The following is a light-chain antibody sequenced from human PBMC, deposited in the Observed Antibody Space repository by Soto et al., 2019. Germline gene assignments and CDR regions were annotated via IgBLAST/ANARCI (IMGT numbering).Light chain of an antibody. CDR3: QQYNSFPRT. CDR2: DAS. Sequence: DIEMTQYPSTLSASIGDKVTITCRATQSISSWLAWYQHKPGEAPKLLIYDASDLETGVPLRFSGRGSETEFTLTINGLQPDDFATYYCQQYNSFPRTFGQGTKVDI. V-gene: IGKV1-5*01. CDR1: QSISSW. J-gene: IGKJ1*01.